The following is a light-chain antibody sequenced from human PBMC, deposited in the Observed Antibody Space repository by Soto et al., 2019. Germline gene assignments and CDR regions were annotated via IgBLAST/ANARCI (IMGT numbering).Light chain of an antibody. CDR3: CSYVGRYSLYV. V-gene: IGLV2-11*01. CDR2: DVS. Sequence: QSALTQPRSVSGSPGQSVTISCTGTSSDVGGYNYVSWYQQHPGKAPKVMIYDVSKRPSGVPDRFSGSKSGNTASLTISGLQAEDEADYYCCSYVGRYSLYVFGTGTKVTVL. CDR1: SSDVGGYNY. J-gene: IGLJ1*01.